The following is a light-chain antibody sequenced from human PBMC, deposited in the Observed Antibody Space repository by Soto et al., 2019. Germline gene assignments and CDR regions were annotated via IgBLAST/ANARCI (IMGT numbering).Light chain of an antibody. J-gene: IGKJ4*01. CDR3: QQYHTWPIT. Sequence: IVMTQSPATLSVAPGERVTFSCRASQGVSRQLAWYQHTPGQPPRLLISGASTGATGIPARFSGSGSGTEFTLTISSLQSEDCAIYYCQQYHTWPITFGGGNKVEIK. V-gene: IGKV3-15*01. CDR1: QGVSRQ. CDR2: GAS.